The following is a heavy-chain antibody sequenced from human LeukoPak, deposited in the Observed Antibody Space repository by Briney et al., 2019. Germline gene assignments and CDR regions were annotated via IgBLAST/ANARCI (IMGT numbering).Heavy chain of an antibody. CDR1: GFTLSTYW. J-gene: IGHJ5*01. V-gene: IGHV3-7*01. Sequence: PGGSLRLSCAASGFTLSTYWMSWVRQAPGKGLEWVANIKQDGSQKYYVDSVKGRFTISRDNAKNSLYLQMSSLRVEDTAVYYCTRDPRHFDSCGQGTLVTVSS. CDR2: IKQDGSQK. D-gene: IGHD6-6*01. CDR3: TRDPRHFDS.